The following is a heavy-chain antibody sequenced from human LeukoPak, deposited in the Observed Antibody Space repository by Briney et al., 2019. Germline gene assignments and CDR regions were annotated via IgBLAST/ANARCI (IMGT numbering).Heavy chain of an antibody. V-gene: IGHV3-15*01. CDR1: GFTFSNAW. CDR2: IKSKTDGGTT. D-gene: IGHD2-2*01. Sequence: GGSLRLSCAASGFTFSNAWMSWVRQAPGKGLEWVGRIKSKTDGGTTDYAAPVKGRFTISRDDSKNTLYLQMNSLKTEDTAVYYCTTDVWGTTLYCSSTSCHDYWGQGTLVTVSS. CDR3: TTDVWGTTLYCSSTSCHDY. J-gene: IGHJ4*02.